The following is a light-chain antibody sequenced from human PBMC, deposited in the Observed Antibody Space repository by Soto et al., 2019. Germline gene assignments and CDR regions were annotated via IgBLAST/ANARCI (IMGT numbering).Light chain of an antibody. CDR1: SSDVGNYNL. Sequence: QSVLTQPSSLSGSPGQSITISCTGTSSDVGNYNLVSWFQQYPGKAPKLLIYEGSKRPSGVSNRFSGSKSGNTASLTISGLQAEDEADYYCCSYAGSSTYVYGTGTKVTVL. CDR2: EGS. V-gene: IGLV2-23*01. CDR3: CSYAGSSTYV. J-gene: IGLJ1*01.